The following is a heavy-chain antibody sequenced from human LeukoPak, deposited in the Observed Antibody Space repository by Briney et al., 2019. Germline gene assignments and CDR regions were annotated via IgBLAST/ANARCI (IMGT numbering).Heavy chain of an antibody. Sequence: SETLSLTCTVSGYSISSGYYWGWIRQPPGKGLEWIGSIYHSGSTYYNPSLKSRVTISVHTSKNQFSLKLSSVTAADTAVYYCARGIVGRYYFDSWGQGILVTVSS. D-gene: IGHD1-26*01. CDR3: ARGIVGRYYFDS. V-gene: IGHV4-38-2*02. CDR2: IYHSGST. J-gene: IGHJ4*02. CDR1: GYSISSGYY.